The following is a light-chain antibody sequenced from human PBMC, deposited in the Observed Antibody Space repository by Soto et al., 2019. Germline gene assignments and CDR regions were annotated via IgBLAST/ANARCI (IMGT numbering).Light chain of an antibody. CDR1: QNISSY. J-gene: IGKJ4*01. CDR3: QQRSNWPPLP. CDR2: DAS. V-gene: IGKV3-11*01. Sequence: EIVLTQSPATLSLSPGERATLSCRASQNISSYLAWYQQKPGQAPRLLIYDASNRATGIPARFSGSGSGTDFTLTISSLEPEDFAVYYCQQRSNWPPLPFGGGTKVEIK.